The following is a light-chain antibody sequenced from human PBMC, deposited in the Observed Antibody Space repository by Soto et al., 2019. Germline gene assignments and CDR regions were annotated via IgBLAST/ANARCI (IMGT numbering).Light chain of an antibody. CDR2: EVS. CDR1: SSDIGAYNY. Sequence: QSVLTQPASVSGSPGQSITFSCTGTSSDIGAYNYVSWYQHHPAKAPKLMIYEVSNRPSGISNRFSGSKSGNTASLTISGLQAEDEADYYSLSFTRSDTYIFGTGTKVTVL. J-gene: IGLJ1*01. V-gene: IGLV2-14*01. CDR3: LSFTRSDTYI.